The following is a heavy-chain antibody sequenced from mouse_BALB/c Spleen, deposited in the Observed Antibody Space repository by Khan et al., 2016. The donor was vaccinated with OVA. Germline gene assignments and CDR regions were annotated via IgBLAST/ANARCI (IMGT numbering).Heavy chain of an antibody. CDR1: GYTFTSYW. V-gene: IGHV1-87*01. D-gene: IGHD2-3*01. Sequence: VQLQESGAELARPGASVKLSCKASGYTFTSYWMQWVKQRPGQGLEWIGAIYPGIGDTRYTQKFRGKATLTADKSSTIAFIQLSSLSSEDSAVYYCARTGGTYDGYFGYFDVWGAGTTFTVSS. CDR3: ARTGGTYDGYFGYFDV. J-gene: IGHJ1*01. CDR2: IYPGIGDT.